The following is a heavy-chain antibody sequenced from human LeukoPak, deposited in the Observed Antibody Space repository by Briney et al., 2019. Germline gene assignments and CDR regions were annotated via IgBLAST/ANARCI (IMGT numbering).Heavy chain of an antibody. V-gene: IGHV3-7*03. CDR1: GFTFSSHW. CDR3: ARVPRRYFDWLLALDY. CDR2: IKEDGSKK. Sequence: GGSLRLSCAASGFTFSSHWMTWVRQAPGKGLEWVANIKEDGSKKNYVDSVKGRFTISRDNPKNSLYLQMNSLRAEDTAVYYCARVPRRYFDWLLALDYWGQGTLVTVSS. J-gene: IGHJ4*02. D-gene: IGHD3-9*01.